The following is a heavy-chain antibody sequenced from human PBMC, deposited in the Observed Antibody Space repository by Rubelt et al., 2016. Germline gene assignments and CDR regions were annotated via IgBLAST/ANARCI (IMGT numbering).Heavy chain of an antibody. CDR1: GGSISISSYY. CDR2: INYGGIT. V-gene: IGHV4-39*01. J-gene: IGHJ3*02. CDR3: ARHDDDDRDPPNAFDI. D-gene: IGHD1-1*01. Sequence: QLQLQESGPGLMKPSETLSLTCTVSGGSISISSYYWGWIRQPPGKGLEWIGNINYGGITYYNPSLTSRVTISVDTSKNQVPLKLTSGTAAETAVDYCARHDDDDRDPPNAFDIWGQGTMVTVSS.